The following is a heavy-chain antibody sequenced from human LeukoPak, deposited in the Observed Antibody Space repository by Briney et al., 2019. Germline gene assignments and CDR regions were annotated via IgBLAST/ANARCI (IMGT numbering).Heavy chain of an antibody. J-gene: IGHJ4*02. CDR3: AKQTTMVRGVIDY. CDR1: GFTFSGYG. CDR2: ISYDGNAK. Sequence: QPGGSLRLSCAASGFTFSGYGMHWVRQAPGKGLEWVAVISYDGNAKYYADSVKGRFTISRDNAKNTLYLQMDSLIVEDTAVYYCAKQTTMVRGVIDYWGQGSLVTVSS. V-gene: IGHV3-30*18. D-gene: IGHD3-10*01.